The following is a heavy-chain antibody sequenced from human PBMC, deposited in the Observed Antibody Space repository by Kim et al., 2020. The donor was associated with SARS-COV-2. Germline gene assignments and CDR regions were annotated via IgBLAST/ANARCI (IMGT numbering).Heavy chain of an antibody. CDR2: INPSGGST. CDR1: GYTFTSYY. V-gene: IGHV1-46*01. Sequence: ASVKVSCKASGYTFTSYYMHWVRQAPGQGLEWMGIINPSGGSTSYAQKFQGRVTMTRDTSTSTVYMELSSLRSEDTAVYYCARDLSRFVDLWGIVGASPLSNGMDVGGQGTTVTASS. J-gene: IGHJ6*02. CDR3: ARDLSRFVDLWGIVGASPLSNGMDV. D-gene: IGHD1-26*01.